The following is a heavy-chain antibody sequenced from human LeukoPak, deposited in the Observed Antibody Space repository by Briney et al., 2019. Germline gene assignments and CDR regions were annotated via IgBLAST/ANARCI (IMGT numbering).Heavy chain of an antibody. Sequence: ASVKVSCKASGYTFTSYAMHWVRQAPGQRLEWMGWINAGNGNTKYSQKFQGRVTITRDTSASTAYMELSSLRSEDTAVYYCARGQYSSGRYPHPGMDVWGQGTTVTVSS. CDR2: INAGNGNT. J-gene: IGHJ6*02. CDR3: ARGQYSSGRYPHPGMDV. V-gene: IGHV1-3*01. CDR1: GYTFTSYA. D-gene: IGHD6-19*01.